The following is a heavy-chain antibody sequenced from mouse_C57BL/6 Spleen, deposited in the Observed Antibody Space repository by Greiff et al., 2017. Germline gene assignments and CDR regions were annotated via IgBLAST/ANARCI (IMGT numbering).Heavy chain of an antibody. CDR2: IDPETGGT. Sequence: VQLQQSGAELVRPGASVTLSCKASGYTFTDYEMHWVKQTPVHGLEWIGAIDPETGGTAYNQKFKGKAILTADKSSSTAYMELRSLTSEDSAVYYCTRSNYGNLRGSYYAMDYWGQGTSVTVSS. J-gene: IGHJ4*01. V-gene: IGHV1-15*01. CDR3: TRSNYGNLRGSYYAMDY. CDR1: GYTFTDYE. D-gene: IGHD2-1*01.